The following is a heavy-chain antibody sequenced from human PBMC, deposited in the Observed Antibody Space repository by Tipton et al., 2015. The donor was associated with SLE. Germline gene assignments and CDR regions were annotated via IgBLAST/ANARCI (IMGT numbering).Heavy chain of an antibody. V-gene: IGHV4-4*08. J-gene: IGHJ3*02. CDR1: GFTVSSNY. Sequence: LRLSCAASGFTVSSNYMSWVRQAPGKGLEWIGRIYTSGSTNYNPSLKSRVTISVDTSKNQFSLQLSSVTAADTAVYYCAREGGASSSRNAFDIWGQGTMVTVSS. CDR3: AREGGASSSRNAFDI. D-gene: IGHD6-13*01. CDR2: IYTSGST.